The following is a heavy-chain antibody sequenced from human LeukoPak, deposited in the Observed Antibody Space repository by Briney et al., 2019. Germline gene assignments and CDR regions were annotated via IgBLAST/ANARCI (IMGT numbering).Heavy chain of an antibody. CDR1: GGSISSSSYY. D-gene: IGHD2-21*01. J-gene: IGHJ5*02. CDR2: IYYSGST. V-gene: IGHV4-39*07. CDR3: ARSRRVLLVLCWFDP. Sequence: SETLSLTCTVSGGSISSSSYYWGWIRQPPGKGLEWIGSIYYSGSTYYNPSLKSRVTISVDTSKNQFSLKLSSVTAADTAVYYCARSRRVLLVLCWFDPWGQGTLVTVSS.